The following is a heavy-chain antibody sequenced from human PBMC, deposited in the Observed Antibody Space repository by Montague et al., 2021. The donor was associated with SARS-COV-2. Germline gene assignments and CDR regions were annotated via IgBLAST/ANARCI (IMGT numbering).Heavy chain of an antibody. J-gene: IGHJ3*02. CDR1: GGSTSSNNYY. CDR2: IYDSGST. CDR3: ARRGRKLLPVATTIGGFDI. D-gene: IGHD5-12*01. V-gene: IGHV4-39*02. Sequence: SETLSLTCTVSGGSTSSNNYYWDWIRQPPGKGLEWIGSIYDSGSTYYNPSLKSRVTISVDTSKNHFSLKLNSVTAADTAVYYCARRGRKLLPVATTIGGFDIWGQGTMVTVSS.